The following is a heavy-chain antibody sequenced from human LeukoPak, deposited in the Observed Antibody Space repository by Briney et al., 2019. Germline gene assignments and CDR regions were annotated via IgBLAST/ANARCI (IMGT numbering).Heavy chain of an antibody. J-gene: IGHJ3*02. V-gene: IGHV4-34*01. CDR3: ARPESWRITMRFNDAFDI. CDR1: GGSFSGYY. CDR2: INHSGST. Sequence: SETLSLTCAVYGGSFSGYYWSWIRQPPGEGLEWIGEINHSGSTNYNPSLKSRVTISVDTSKNQFSLKLSSVTAADTAVYYCARPESWRITMRFNDAFDIWGQGTMVTVSS. D-gene: IGHD3-22*01.